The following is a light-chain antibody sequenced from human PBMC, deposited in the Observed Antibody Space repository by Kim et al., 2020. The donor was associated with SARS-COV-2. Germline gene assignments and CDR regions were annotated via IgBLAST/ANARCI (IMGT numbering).Light chain of an antibody. Sequence: DIQMTQFPSSLSASVGDRVTITCRASQGISSWLAWYQQKPEKAPKCLIYAASSLQSGVPSRSSGSGSGTDFTLTINSLQPEDFATYYCQQYDSYPRTFGHGTKVDSK. CDR2: AAS. V-gene: IGKV1D-16*01. CDR3: QQYDSYPRT. J-gene: IGKJ1*01. CDR1: QGISSW.